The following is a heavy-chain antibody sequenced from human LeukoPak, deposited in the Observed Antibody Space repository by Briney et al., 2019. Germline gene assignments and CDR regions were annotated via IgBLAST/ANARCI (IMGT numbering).Heavy chain of an antibody. D-gene: IGHD3-22*01. CDR3: ARDHYYDSSGYSYRRRLKNAFDI. CDR2: INHSGST. V-gene: IGHV4-34*01. Sequence: SETLSLTCAVYGGSFSGYYWSWLRQPPGKGLEWFVEINHSGSTNYNPSLNSRVTISVDTSKNQFSLKLSSVTAADTAVYYCARDHYYDSSGYSYRRRLKNAFDIWGQGTMVTVSS. J-gene: IGHJ3*02. CDR1: GGSFSGYY.